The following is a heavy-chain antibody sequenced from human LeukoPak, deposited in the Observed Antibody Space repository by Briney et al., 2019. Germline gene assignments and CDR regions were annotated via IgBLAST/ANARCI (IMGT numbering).Heavy chain of an antibody. CDR2: IRSNSDGGTI. Sequence: GGSLRLSCATSGFSFSNAWMNWVRQAPGKGLEWVGRIRSNSDGGTIDYAAPVKGRFTLSRDDSKTTLYLQMNSLQTEDTAVYYCATDFYDSTWGQGTLVTVSS. D-gene: IGHD3-22*01. CDR3: ATDFYDST. J-gene: IGHJ5*02. CDR1: GFSFSNAW. V-gene: IGHV3-15*07.